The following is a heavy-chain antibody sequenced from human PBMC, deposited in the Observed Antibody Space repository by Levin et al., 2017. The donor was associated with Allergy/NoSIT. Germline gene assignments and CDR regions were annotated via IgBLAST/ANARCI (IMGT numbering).Heavy chain of an antibody. J-gene: IGHJ6*02. CDR1: GYSFTSYW. V-gene: IGHV5-51*01. CDR3: ARQYGSGSYRSYYYYYGMDV. CDR2: IYPGDSDT. Sequence: GESLKISCKGSGYSFTSYWIGWVRQMPGKGLEWMGIIYPGDSDTRYSPSFQGQVTISADKSISTAYLQWSSLKASDTAMYYCARQYGSGSYRSYYYYYGMDVWGQGTTVTVSS. D-gene: IGHD3-10*01.